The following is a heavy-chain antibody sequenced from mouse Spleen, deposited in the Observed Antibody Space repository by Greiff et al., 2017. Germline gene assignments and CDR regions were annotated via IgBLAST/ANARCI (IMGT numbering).Heavy chain of an antibody. J-gene: IGHJ2*01. CDR3: AGALRRGFDY. Sequence: QVQLQQPGAELVMPGASVKLSCKASGYTFTSYWMHWVKQRPGQGLEWIGEIDPSDSYTNYNQKFKGKATLTVDKSSSTAYMQLSSLTSEDSAVYYCAGALRRGFDYWGQGTTLTVSS. CDR1: GYTFTSYW. D-gene: IGHD1-1*01. CDR2: IDPSDSYT. V-gene: IGHV1-69*01.